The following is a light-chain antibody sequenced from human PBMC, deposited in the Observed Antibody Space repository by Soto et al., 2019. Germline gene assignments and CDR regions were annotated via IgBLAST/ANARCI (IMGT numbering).Light chain of an antibody. V-gene: IGKV1-5*03. J-gene: IGKJ4*01. CDR1: QSISSR. CDR2: KAS. CDR3: QQYNSYPLT. Sequence: DIQMTQSPSTLSASVGDRVTIACRASQSISSRLAWYQQKSGKAPKLLIYKASSLESGVPSRFSGSGSGTEFTLTISSLQPDDFATYYCQQYNSYPLTFGGGTKVEIK.